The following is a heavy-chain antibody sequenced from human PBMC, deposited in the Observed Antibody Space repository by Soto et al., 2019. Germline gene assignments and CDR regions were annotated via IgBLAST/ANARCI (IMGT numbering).Heavy chain of an antibody. J-gene: IGHJ4*02. CDR2: INNSGGYT. CDR1: GFTFSSYA. Sequence: GGSLRLSCAASGFTFSSYAMTWVRQAPGKGLEWVSTINNSGGYTYYADSVKGRFTISRDNSKNTLYLQMNSLRAEDTAVYYCAKRGDCNSTICRHFDYWGQGTLVTVSS. CDR3: AKRGDCNSTICRHFDY. D-gene: IGHD2-2*01. V-gene: IGHV3-23*01.